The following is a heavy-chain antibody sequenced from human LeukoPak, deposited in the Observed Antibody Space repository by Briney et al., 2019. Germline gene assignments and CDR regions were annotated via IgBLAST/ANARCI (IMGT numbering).Heavy chain of an antibody. J-gene: IGHJ5*02. CDR2: IRFDGNNK. Sequence: GGSLRLSCAASGFTFSSYSMNWVRQAPGKGLEWVSFIRFDGNNKYYADSVKGRFTISRDNSKNTLYLQMNSLRAEDTAMYYCAKDFVVWGSYSGSFDPWGQGTLVTVSS. CDR1: GFTFSSYS. D-gene: IGHD3-16*01. CDR3: AKDFVVWGSYSGSFDP. V-gene: IGHV3-30*02.